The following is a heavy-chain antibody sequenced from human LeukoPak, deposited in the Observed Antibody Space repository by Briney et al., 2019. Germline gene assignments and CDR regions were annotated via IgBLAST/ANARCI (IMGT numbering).Heavy chain of an antibody. D-gene: IGHD4-17*01. CDR2: IKQDGSEK. J-gene: IGHJ4*02. CDR3: ARGTGDYEYYFDY. CDR1: GFTFSSYW. V-gene: IGHV3-7*01. Sequence: PGGSLKLSRAASGFTFSSYWMSWVRQAPGKGLEWVANIKQDGSEKYYVDSVKGRFTISRDNAKNSLYLQMNSLRAEDTAVYYCARGTGDYEYYFDYWGQGTLVTVSS.